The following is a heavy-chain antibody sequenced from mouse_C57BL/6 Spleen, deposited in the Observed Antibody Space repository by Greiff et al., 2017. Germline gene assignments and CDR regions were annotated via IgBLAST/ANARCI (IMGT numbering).Heavy chain of an antibody. D-gene: IGHD1-1*01. CDR1: GYTFTSSW. CDR2: IDPSDSYT. V-gene: IGHV1-69*01. CDR3: ARRRGYYYGSSYVGAMDY. Sequence: QVQLQQPGAELVMPGASVKLSCKASGYTFTSSWMHWVKQRPGQGLEWIGEIDPSDSYTNYNQKFKGKSTLTVDKSSSTAYMQLSSLTSEDSAVYYCARRRGYYYGSSYVGAMDYWGQGTSVTVSS. J-gene: IGHJ4*01.